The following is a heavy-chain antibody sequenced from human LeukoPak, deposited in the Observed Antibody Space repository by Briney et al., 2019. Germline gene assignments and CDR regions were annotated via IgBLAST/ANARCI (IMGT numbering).Heavy chain of an antibody. V-gene: IGHV4-30-2*01. CDR3: ARVGPGSQGSRIVDY. J-gene: IGHJ4*02. CDR1: GGSISSGGYS. CDR2: IYHSGST. D-gene: IGHD3-10*01. Sequence: SQTLSLTCAVSGGSISSGGYSWSWIRQPPGKGLEWIGYIYHSGSTYYNPSLKSRVTISVDRSKNQFSLKLSSVTAADTAVYYCARVGPGSQGSRIVDYWGQGTLVTVSS.